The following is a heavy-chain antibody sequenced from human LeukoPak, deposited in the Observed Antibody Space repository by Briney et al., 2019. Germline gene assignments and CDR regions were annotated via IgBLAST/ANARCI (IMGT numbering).Heavy chain of an antibody. CDR2: INSGGSST. CDR3: ARSFGGTYFDY. CDR1: GFTFSPYW. Sequence: GGSLRLSCAASGFTFSPYWMHWVRQAPGKGLVWVSHINSGGSSTSYADSVKGRFTISRDNAKNTLFLQMHSLRADGTAVYYCARSFGGTYFDYWGQGTLVTVSS. V-gene: IGHV3-74*01. J-gene: IGHJ4*02. D-gene: IGHD1-26*01.